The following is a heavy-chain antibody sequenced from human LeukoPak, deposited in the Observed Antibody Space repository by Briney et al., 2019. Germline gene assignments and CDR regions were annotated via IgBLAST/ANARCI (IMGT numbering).Heavy chain of an antibody. Sequence: PSETLSLTCTVSGGSISSGSYYWSWIRQPAGKGLEWIGRIYTSGSTNYNPSLKSRVTISVDTSKNQFSLKLSSVTAADTAVYYCARRQYYYDSSGYPRRNKRAEYFQHWGQGTLVTVSS. J-gene: IGHJ1*01. V-gene: IGHV4-61*02. D-gene: IGHD3-22*01. CDR2: IYTSGST. CDR1: GGSISSGSYY. CDR3: ARRQYYYDSSGYPRRNKRAEYFQH.